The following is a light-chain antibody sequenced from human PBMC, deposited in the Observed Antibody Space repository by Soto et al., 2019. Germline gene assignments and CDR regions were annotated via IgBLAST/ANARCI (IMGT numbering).Light chain of an antibody. V-gene: IGKV3-20*01. CDR3: QQYGSSPLIS. CDR1: QTVSITY. Sequence: VLTQSPGTLSLSPGESATLSCRASQTVSITYLTWYQQKPGQAPRLLIFGASKRATGFPDRFSGSGSGRDFTLTISGLEPEDFAVYYCQQYGSSPLISFGQGTRLEIK. J-gene: IGKJ5*01. CDR2: GAS.